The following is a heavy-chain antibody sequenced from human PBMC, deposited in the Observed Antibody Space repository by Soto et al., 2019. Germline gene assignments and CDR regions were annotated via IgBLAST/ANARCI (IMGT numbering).Heavy chain of an antibody. CDR3: ARDGTYNWV. CDR2: ICSHGDT. V-gene: IGHV3-66*01. Sequence: ELQLVASGGGLVQPGGSLRLSCAASGFTVSNNYVRWVRQAPGKGLEWVSLICSHGDTRCADSVKGRFPISRDSSSNPLYLQMNSLRVEDTAVYYCARDGTYNWVGGQGIQVTVSS. J-gene: IGHJ4*02. D-gene: IGHD1-1*01. CDR1: GFTVSNNY.